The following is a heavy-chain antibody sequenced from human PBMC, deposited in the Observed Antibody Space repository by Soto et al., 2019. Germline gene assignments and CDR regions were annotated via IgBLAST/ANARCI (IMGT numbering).Heavy chain of an antibody. D-gene: IGHD2-21*02. V-gene: IGHV3-7*03. CDR1: GFTFSNYW. J-gene: IGHJ4*02. Sequence: GGSLRLSCAASGFTFSNYWMSWVRQAPGKGLEWVVNIKQDGSERYYVDSVKGRFTISRDNAKNSLYLQMNSLRVEDTAVYYCARGEKCGGDCYSFDSWGQGTLVTVSS. CDR2: IKQDGSER. CDR3: ARGEKCGGDCYSFDS.